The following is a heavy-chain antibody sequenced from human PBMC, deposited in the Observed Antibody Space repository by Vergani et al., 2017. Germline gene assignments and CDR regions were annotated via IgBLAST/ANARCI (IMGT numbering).Heavy chain of an antibody. CDR2: INHRGST. V-gene: IGHV4-34*01. Sequence: QVQLQQWGAGLLKPSETLSLTCAVYGGSFSGYYWSWIRQPPGKGLEWIGEINHRGSTNYNPSLKSRVTISVDPSKNQFSLKLSSVTAADTAVYYCARARSYYECWSGYYDAEYFQHWGQGTLVTVAS. CDR1: GGSFSGYY. CDR3: ARARSYYECWSGYYDAEYFQH. D-gene: IGHD3-3*01. J-gene: IGHJ1*01.